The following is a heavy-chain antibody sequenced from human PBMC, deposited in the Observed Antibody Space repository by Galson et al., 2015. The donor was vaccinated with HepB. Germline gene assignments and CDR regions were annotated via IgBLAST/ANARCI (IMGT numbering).Heavy chain of an antibody. D-gene: IGHD3-9*01. CDR3: ARGELRYFDWLPNLITPENAFDI. V-gene: IGHV1-2*06. Sequence: SVKVSCKASGYTFTGYYMHWVRQAPGQGLEWMGRINPNSDGTNYAQKFQGRVTMTRDTSISTAYMELSRLRSDDTAVYYCARGELRYFDWLPNLITPENAFDIWGQGTMVTVSS. J-gene: IGHJ3*02. CDR1: GYTFTGYY. CDR2: INPNSDGT.